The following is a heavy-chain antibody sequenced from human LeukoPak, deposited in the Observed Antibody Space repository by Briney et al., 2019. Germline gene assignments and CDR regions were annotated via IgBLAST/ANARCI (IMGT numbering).Heavy chain of an antibody. CDR2: TSGSGNT. J-gene: IGHJ4*02. CDR3: ARQRDGYNWGFDY. CDR1: GGSISHYY. V-gene: IGHV4-59*08. D-gene: IGHD5-24*01. Sequence: SETLSLTCTVSGGSISHYYWTWIRQPPGKGLEWIGYTSGSGNTNYNPSLKSRVTISVDTYKNQFSPKLSSVTAADTAVYYCARQRDGYNWGFDYWGQGTLVTVSS.